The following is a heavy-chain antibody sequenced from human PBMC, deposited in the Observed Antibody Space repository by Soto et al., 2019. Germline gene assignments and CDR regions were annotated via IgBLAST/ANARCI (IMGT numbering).Heavy chain of an antibody. CDR3: ARVSLGIAAAGMDV. J-gene: IGHJ6*02. CDR2: INPNSGGT. Sequence: ASVKVSCKASGYTLTGYYMHWVRQAPGQGLEWMGWINPNSGGTNYAQKFQGRVTMTRDTSISTAYMELSRLRSDDTAVYYCARVSLGIAAAGMDVWGQGTPVTVSS. D-gene: IGHD6-13*01. CDR1: GYTLTGYY. V-gene: IGHV1-2*02.